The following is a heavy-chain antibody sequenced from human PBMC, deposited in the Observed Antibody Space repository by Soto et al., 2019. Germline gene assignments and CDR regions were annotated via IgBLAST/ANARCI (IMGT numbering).Heavy chain of an antibody. CDR1: GGTFSNYA. Sequence: QVQLVQSGAEVKKPGSSVKVSCKASGGTFSNYAVIWVRQAPGQGLQWMGGIIPLFDTANYAQKFQGRVTITADESTSTAYMELSSPRSEHTAMYYCARGLVAVAGVGYSSYPMDVWGQGTTVTVSS. D-gene: IGHD6-19*01. V-gene: IGHV1-69*01. J-gene: IGHJ6*02. CDR2: IIPLFDTA. CDR3: ARGLVAVAGVGYSSYPMDV.